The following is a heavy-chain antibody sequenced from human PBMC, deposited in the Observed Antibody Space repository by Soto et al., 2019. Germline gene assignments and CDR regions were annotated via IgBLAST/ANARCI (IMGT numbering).Heavy chain of an antibody. CDR3: AREKTSYGMDV. CDR1: GYTFTRYD. Sequence: QVQLVQSGAEVKKPGASVKVSCKASGYTFTRYDINWVRQATGQGLEWMGWMNPNSGTTGYAQKFQGRVTMTRNTSISTAYMGLSSLRSEHTAVYYCAREKTSYGMDVWGQGTTVTVSS. CDR2: MNPNSGTT. V-gene: IGHV1-8*01. J-gene: IGHJ6*02.